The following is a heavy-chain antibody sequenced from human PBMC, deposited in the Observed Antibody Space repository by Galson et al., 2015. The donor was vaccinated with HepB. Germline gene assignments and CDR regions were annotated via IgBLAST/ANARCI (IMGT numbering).Heavy chain of an antibody. Sequence: SLRLSCAASGFTFSSYAMHWVRQAPEKGLEYVSAISSNGGRTYYADFVKGRFTISRDKSKNTLYLQMSSLRPEDTAVYYCVKGRSGSYGGNAFDFWGQGTMVTVSS. D-gene: IGHD1-26*01. J-gene: IGHJ3*01. V-gene: IGHV3-64D*06. CDR3: VKGRSGSYGGNAFDF. CDR2: ISSNGGRT. CDR1: GFTFSSYA.